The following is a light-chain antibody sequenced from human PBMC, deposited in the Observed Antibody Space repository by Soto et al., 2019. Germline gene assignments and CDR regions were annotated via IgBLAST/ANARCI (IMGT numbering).Light chain of an antibody. V-gene: IGKV3-20*01. CDR3: PQYGSSPLT. CDR2: GAS. Sequence: EIVLTQSPGTLSLSPGERATLSCRASQSVSSSYLAWYQQKPGQAPRLLIYGASSRATGIPDRFSGSGSGTNFHLTISRLEPEDFAVYFCPQYGSSPLTFGQGTKVEIK. CDR1: QSVSSSY. J-gene: IGKJ1*01.